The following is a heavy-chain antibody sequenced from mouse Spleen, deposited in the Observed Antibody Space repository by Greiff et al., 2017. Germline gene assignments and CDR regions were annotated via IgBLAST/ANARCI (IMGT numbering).Heavy chain of an antibody. CDR1: GYTFTSYW. CDR2: INPSTGYT. CDR3: ARNYLFAY. Sequence: QVQLQQSGAELAKPGASVKMSCKASGYTFTSYWMHWVKQRPGQGLEWIGYINPSTGYTEYNQKFKDKATLTADKSSSTAYMQLSSLTSEDSAVYYCARNYLFAYWGQGTLVTVSA. V-gene: IGHV1-7*01. D-gene: IGHD2-1*01. J-gene: IGHJ3*01.